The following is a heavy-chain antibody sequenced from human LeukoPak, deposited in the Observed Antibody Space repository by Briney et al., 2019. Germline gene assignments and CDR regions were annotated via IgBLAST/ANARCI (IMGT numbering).Heavy chain of an antibody. Sequence: GGSLRLSCAASGFSFSSYAMSWVRQAPGKGLEWVSGISGSGDSTYYADSVKGRFTISRDNSKNTLYLEMNSLRAEDTAVYYCAKWTTPGGFDYWGQGTLVTVSS. CDR2: ISGSGDST. CDR1: GFSFSSYA. CDR3: AKWTTPGGFDY. V-gene: IGHV3-23*01. J-gene: IGHJ4*02. D-gene: IGHD1-1*01.